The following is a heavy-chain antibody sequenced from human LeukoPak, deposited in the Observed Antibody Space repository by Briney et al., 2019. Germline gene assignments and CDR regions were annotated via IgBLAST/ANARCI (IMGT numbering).Heavy chain of an antibody. V-gene: IGHV1-2*02. CDR3: ARRAPQGAFDI. CDR1: GYTLTDYY. Sequence: ASVEVSCKASGYTLTDYYMHWVRQAPGQGLEWMGWINPNSGGTDYAQKFQGRVTMTRDTSISTAYMELSRLRSDDTAVYYCARRAPQGAFDIWAQGTLVTVSS. CDR2: INPNSGGT. J-gene: IGHJ3*02.